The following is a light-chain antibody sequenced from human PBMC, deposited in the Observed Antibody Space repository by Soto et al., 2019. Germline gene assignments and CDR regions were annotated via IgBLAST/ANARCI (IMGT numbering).Light chain of an antibody. V-gene: IGLV2-23*01. CDR3: RSKGSSSTYV. CDR1: RSDVGSSNT. J-gene: IGLJ1*01. Sequence: QSALTQPASVSGSPGQSITISCTGTRSDVGSSNTVSWYQHNPGQAPRLIIYEGTERPSGISHRFSGSKSGNTASLTISGLQAEDEADYYCRSKGSSSTYVLGTGTKPTVL. CDR2: EGT.